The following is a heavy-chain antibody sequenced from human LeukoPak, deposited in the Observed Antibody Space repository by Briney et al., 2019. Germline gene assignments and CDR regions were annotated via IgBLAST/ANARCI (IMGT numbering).Heavy chain of an antibody. D-gene: IGHD2-15*01. Sequence: GGSLRLSCTVSGFTFSSYAMNWARQAPGKGLEWVSGIGRSGADTYYTDSVKGRFTISRDNSKNTLYLQMNNLRGDDTAVFYCTKDARATPDGFDFWGQGTLVTVSS. CDR2: IGRSGADT. V-gene: IGHV3-23*01. CDR1: GFTFSSYA. J-gene: IGHJ4*02. CDR3: TKDARATPDGFDF.